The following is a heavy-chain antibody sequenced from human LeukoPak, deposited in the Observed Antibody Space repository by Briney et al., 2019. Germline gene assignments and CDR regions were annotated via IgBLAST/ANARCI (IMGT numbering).Heavy chain of an antibody. V-gene: IGHV4-59*01. D-gene: IGHD3-10*01. J-gene: IGHJ5*02. Sequence: SETLSLTCTVSGGSIDSYYWTWIRQPPGKRLEWIGYIYYSGTTKYNPSPKSRVTISVDTSKNQFSLKLSSVTAADTAVYYCARRNYYGSGSYSWFDPWGQGTLVTVSS. CDR3: ARRNYYGSGSYSWFDP. CDR2: IYYSGTT. CDR1: GGSIDSYY.